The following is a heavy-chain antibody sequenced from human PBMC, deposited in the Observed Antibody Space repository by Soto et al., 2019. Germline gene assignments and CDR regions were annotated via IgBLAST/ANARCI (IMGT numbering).Heavy chain of an antibody. CDR2: IRGSGDGT. CDR3: ARGPGRPPLKYSDMDV. CDR1: GFTFSTYG. Sequence: PGGSLRLSCVASGFTFSTYGMAWVRQAPGKGLDWVASIRGSGDGTQYADSVKGRFTISRDNSNNTLFLHMRSLRAEDTATYCARGPGRPPLKYSDMDVWGQGTTVTVSS. J-gene: IGHJ6*02. V-gene: IGHV3-23*01.